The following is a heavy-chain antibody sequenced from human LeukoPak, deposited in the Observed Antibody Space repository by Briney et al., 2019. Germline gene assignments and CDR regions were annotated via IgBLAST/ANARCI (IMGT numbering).Heavy chain of an antibody. D-gene: IGHD1-7*01. J-gene: IGHJ4*02. Sequence: GGSLRLSCAASGFTFSSYWMSWVRQAPGKGLEWVANIKQDGSEKYYVDSVKGRFTISRDNAKNSLYLQMNSLRAEDTAVYYCARGGTYSYEQVGYWGQGTLVTVSS. V-gene: IGHV3-7*01. CDR2: IKQDGSEK. CDR1: GFTFSSYW. CDR3: ARGGTYSYEQVGY.